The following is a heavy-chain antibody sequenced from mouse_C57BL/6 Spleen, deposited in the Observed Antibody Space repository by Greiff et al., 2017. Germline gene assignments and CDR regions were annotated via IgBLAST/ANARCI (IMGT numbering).Heavy chain of an antibody. Sequence: EVQLQQSGPELVKPGASVKISCKASGYTFTDYYMNWVKQSHGKSLEWIGDINPNNGGTSYNQKFKGKATLTVDKSSSTAYMELRSLTSEDSAVYYCARGRITTVEGAMDYWGQGTSVTVSS. CDR2: INPNNGGT. CDR1: GYTFTDYY. J-gene: IGHJ4*01. V-gene: IGHV1-26*01. D-gene: IGHD1-1*01. CDR3: ARGRITTVEGAMDY.